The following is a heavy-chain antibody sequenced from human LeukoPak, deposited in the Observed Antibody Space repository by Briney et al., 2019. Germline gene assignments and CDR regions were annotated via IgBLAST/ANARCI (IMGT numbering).Heavy chain of an antibody. CDR2: IYYSGST. V-gene: IGHV4-30-4*01. CDR3: ARGVVVSSLIAFDI. J-gene: IGHJ3*02. CDR1: GGSISSGDYY. Sequence: PSETLSLTCTVSGGSISSGDYYWSWIRQPPGKGLEWIGYIYYSGSTYYNPSLKSRVTISVDTSKNQFSLKLSSVTAADTAVYYCARGVVVSSLIAFDIWGQGTMVTVSS. D-gene: IGHD2-21*01.